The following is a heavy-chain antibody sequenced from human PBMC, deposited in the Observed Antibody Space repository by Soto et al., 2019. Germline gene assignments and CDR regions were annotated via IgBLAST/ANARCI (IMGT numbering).Heavy chain of an antibody. Sequence: ASVKVSCKASGGTFSSYAISWVRQAPGQGLEWMGGIIPIFGTANYAQKFQGRVTITADESTSTAYMELSSLRSEDTAVYYCASSPVVVVVAASRYYFDYWGQGTMVTVYS. CDR3: ASSPVVVVVAASRYYFDY. V-gene: IGHV1-69*13. J-gene: IGHJ4*02. D-gene: IGHD2-15*01. CDR1: GGTFSSYA. CDR2: IIPIFGTA.